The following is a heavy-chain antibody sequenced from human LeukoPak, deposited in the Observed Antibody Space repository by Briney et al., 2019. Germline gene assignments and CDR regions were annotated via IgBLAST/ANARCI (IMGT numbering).Heavy chain of an antibody. V-gene: IGHV1-69*05. J-gene: IGHJ5*02. Sequence: ASVKVSCKASGGTFSSYAISWVRQAPGQGLEWMGRIIPIFGTANYAQKFQGRVTITTDESTSTAYMELSSLRSEDTAVYYCARESKPYYDILTGSWRFDPWGQGTLVTVPS. CDR2: IIPIFGTA. CDR1: GGTFSSYA. CDR3: ARESKPYYDILTGSWRFDP. D-gene: IGHD3-9*01.